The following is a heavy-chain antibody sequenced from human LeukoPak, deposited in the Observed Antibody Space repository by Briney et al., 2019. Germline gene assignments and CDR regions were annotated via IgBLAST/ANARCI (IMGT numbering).Heavy chain of an antibody. J-gene: IGHJ4*02. CDR2: IILIFGTA. CDR3: ARADLCSGGSCYSGLGYYFDY. V-gene: IGHV1-69*05. D-gene: IGHD2-15*01. Sequence: SVKVSCKASGGTFSSYAISLVRQAPGQGLEWMGGIILIFGTANYAQKFQGRVTITTDESTSTAYMELSSLRSEDTDVYYCARADLCSGGSCYSGLGYYFDYWGQGTLVTVSS. CDR1: GGTFSSYA.